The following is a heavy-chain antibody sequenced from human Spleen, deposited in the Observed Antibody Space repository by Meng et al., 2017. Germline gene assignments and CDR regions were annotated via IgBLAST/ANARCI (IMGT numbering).Heavy chain of an antibody. J-gene: IGHJ3*02. CDR2: FDPEDGET. Sequence: ASVKVSCKVSGHTLTELSINWVRQAPGKGPEWMGGFDPEDGETIYAQKFQGRVAMTEDTSTDTGYMELSSLRSEDTAVYYCARDVGYDYLSSGAFDIWGQGTMVTVSS. V-gene: IGHV1-24*01. CDR1: GHTLTELS. CDR3: ARDVGYDYLSSGAFDI. D-gene: IGHD5-12*01.